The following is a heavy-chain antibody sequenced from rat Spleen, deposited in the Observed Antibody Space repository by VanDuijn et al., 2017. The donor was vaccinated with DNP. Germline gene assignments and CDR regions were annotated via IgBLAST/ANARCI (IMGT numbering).Heavy chain of an antibody. Sequence: EVQLVESGGGLVQPGKSLKLSCTGSGFTFSNYDMAWVRQAPKRGLEWVATIDSSGNRAYYADTVRGRFTISRDNAKSSHYLQMNSLRSEDTATYYCTTGAGSPWGQGTSVTVSS. J-gene: IGHJ4*01. CDR1: GFTFSNYD. V-gene: IGHV5-27*01. CDR2: IDSSGNRA. CDR3: TTGAGSP. D-gene: IGHD1-4*01.